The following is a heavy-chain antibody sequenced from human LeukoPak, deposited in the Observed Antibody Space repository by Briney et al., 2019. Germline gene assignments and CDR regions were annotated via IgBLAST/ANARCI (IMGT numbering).Heavy chain of an antibody. CDR3: ARMFGGNLYGYYFDY. V-gene: IGHV3-53*01. Sequence: GGSLRLSCAASGFTVNNYYMTWVRQAPGKGLECVSILYSGGMTFYSDSVKGRFTISTDNSRNTVNLQMNSLRAEDTGIYYYARMFGGNLYGYYFDYWGQGSVLTVSS. CDR2: LYSGGMT. CDR1: GFTVNNYY. D-gene: IGHD4-23*01. J-gene: IGHJ4*02.